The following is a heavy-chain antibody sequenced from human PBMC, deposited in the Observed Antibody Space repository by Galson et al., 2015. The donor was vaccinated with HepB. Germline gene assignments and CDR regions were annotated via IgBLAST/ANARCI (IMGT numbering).Heavy chain of an antibody. J-gene: IGHJ4*02. D-gene: IGHD3-10*01. V-gene: IGHV1-18*01. CDR1: GYTFTSYG. CDR2: ISAYNGNT. CDR3: AREPVDYYGSGSYYTFDY. Sequence: SVKVSCKASGYTFTSYGISWVRQAPGQGLEWMGWISAYNGNTNYAQKLQGRVTMTTDTSTSTAYMELRSLRSDDTAVYYCAREPVDYYGSGSYYTFDYWGQGTLVTVSS.